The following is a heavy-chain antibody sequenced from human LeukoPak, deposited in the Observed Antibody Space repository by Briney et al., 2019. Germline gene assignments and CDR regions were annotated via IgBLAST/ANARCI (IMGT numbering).Heavy chain of an antibody. Sequence: PGGSLRLSCAASGFTFSSYGMHWVRQAPGKGLEWVAFIRYDGSNKYYADSVKGRFTISRDNSKNTLYLQMNSLGAEDTAVYYCAKGDSSGYPLFDYWGQGTLVTVSS. V-gene: IGHV3-30*02. J-gene: IGHJ4*02. CDR3: AKGDSSGYPLFDY. D-gene: IGHD3-22*01. CDR2: IRYDGSNK. CDR1: GFTFSSYG.